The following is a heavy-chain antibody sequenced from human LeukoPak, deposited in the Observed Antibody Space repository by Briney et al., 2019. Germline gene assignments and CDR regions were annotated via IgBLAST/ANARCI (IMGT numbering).Heavy chain of an antibody. D-gene: IGHD3-22*01. J-gene: IGHJ4*02. CDR3: ARYYYDSSGYYRFDC. CDR1: GGSISSSSYY. CDR2: IYYSGST. Sequence: SETLSLTCTVSGGSISSSSYYWGWIRQPPGKGLEWIGSIYYSGSTYYNPSLKSRVTISVDTSKNQFSLKLSSVTAADTAVYYCARYYYDSSGYYRFDCWGQGTLVTVSS. V-gene: IGHV4-39*07.